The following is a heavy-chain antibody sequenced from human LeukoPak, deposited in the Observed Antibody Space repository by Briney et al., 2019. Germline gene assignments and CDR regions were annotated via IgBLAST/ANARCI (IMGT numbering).Heavy chain of an antibody. J-gene: IGHJ4*02. V-gene: IGHV1-8*03. CDR3: ARGRSTGYPYYFEY. D-gene: IGHD5-12*01. Sequence: ASVKVSCKSSGYTFTSYDINWVRQATGQGLEWMGWMNPNSGSTGYAQKFQGRVTITRNTSISTAYMELSGLRSEDTAVYYCARGRSTGYPYYFEYWGQGTPVTVSS. CDR1: GYTFTSYD. CDR2: MNPNSGST.